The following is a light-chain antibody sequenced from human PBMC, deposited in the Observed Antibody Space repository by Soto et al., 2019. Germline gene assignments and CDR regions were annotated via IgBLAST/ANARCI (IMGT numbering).Light chain of an antibody. J-gene: IGKJ1*01. CDR3: QQYNNWPPVT. CDR2: GAS. V-gene: IGKV3-15*01. Sequence: EIVMTQSPATLSVSPGERATLSCRASQSVSSNLAWYQQKPGQAPRLLIYGASTRATGIPARFSGSGSGTEFTLTISSPQSEDFAVYCCQQYNNWPPVTFGQGTEVEIK. CDR1: QSVSSN.